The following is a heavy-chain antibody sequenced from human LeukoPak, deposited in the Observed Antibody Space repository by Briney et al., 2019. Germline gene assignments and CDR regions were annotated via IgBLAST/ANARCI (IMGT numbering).Heavy chain of an antibody. V-gene: IGHV1-58*02. Sequence: ASVKVSCKASGFTFTSSATQWVRQARGQRLEWIGWIVVGSGNTNYAQKFQERVTITRDMSTSTAYMELSSLRSEDTAVYYCAAVGYCSSTSCYTYYWGQGTLVTVSS. CDR1: GFTFTSSA. J-gene: IGHJ4*02. D-gene: IGHD2-2*02. CDR2: IVVGSGNT. CDR3: AAVGYCSSTSCYTYY.